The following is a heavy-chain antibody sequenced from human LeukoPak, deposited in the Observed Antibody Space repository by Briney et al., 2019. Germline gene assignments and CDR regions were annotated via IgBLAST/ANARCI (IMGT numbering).Heavy chain of an antibody. CDR3: ARASPGMATNPFDS. Sequence: PGGSLRLSCAASGFTFSSYGMHWVRQAPGKGLEWVTIIWYDGSNKYYADSVKGRFTISRDNSKNTLYLQMNSLRAEDTAVYYCARASPGMATNPFDSWGQGTLVTVSS. CDR2: IWYDGSNK. V-gene: IGHV3-33*01. J-gene: IGHJ4*02. CDR1: GFTFSSYG. D-gene: IGHD5-24*01.